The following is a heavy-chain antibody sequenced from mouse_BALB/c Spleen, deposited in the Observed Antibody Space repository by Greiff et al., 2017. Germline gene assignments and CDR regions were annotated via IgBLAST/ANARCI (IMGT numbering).Heavy chain of an antibody. D-gene: IGHD1-1*01. J-gene: IGHJ2*01. V-gene: IGHV8-12*01. Sequence: QVTLKVSGPGILQPSQTLSLTCSFSGFSLSTSGMGVSWIRQPSGKGLEWLAHIYWDDDKRYNPSLKSRLTISKDTSSNQVFLKITSVDTADTATYYCARRGNYYGSSYGYFDYWGQGTTLTVSS. CDR2: IYWDDDK. CDR3: ARRGNYYGSSYGYFDY. CDR1: GFSLSTSGMG.